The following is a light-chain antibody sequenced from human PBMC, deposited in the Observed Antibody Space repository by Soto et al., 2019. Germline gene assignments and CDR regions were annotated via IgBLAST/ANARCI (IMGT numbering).Light chain of an antibody. Sequence: QSVLTQPPSASGTPGQRVTISCSGSSSNIGSNTVNWYQQLPGTAPKLLIYSNNQRPSGVPDRFSGSKSGTSASLAISGLQYEEEADYYCASWDDSLNGHVVFGGVTKLTVL. V-gene: IGLV1-44*01. CDR1: SSNIGSNT. CDR2: SNN. J-gene: IGLJ2*01. CDR3: ASWDDSLNGHVV.